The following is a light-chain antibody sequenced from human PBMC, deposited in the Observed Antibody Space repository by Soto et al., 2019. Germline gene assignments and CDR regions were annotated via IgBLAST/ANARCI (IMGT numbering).Light chain of an antibody. Sequence: QSVLTQPPSASGSPGQSVTISCTGTSSDVGDYNYVSWYQQHPGKAPKLMIYEVSKRPSGVPDRFSGSKSGNTASLTVSGLQAEDEADYYCSSYAGSNNYVCGTGTKVTVL. CDR2: EVS. V-gene: IGLV2-8*01. CDR3: SSYAGSNNYV. CDR1: SSDVGDYNY. J-gene: IGLJ1*01.